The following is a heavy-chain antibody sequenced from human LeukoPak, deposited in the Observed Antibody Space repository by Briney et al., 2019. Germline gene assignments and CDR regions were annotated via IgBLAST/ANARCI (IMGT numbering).Heavy chain of an antibody. CDR3: ATENYGSLAG. CDR2: IKKDGSPN. CDR1: GFTFSSYW. D-gene: IGHD2-15*01. Sequence: GGSLRLSCAASGFTFSSYWMSWVRQAPGKGLEWVANIKKDGSPNYYVDSVKGRFTISKDNAKNSLYLQMNSLRAEDTAMYYCATENYGSLAGWGQGTLVTVSS. J-gene: IGHJ4*02. V-gene: IGHV3-7*01.